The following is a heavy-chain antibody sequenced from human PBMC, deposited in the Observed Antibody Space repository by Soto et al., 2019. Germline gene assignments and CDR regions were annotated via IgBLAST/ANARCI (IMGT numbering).Heavy chain of an antibody. V-gene: IGHV3-21*01. D-gene: IGHD4-17*01. CDR2: ISSSSSYI. CDR1: GFTFSSYS. CDR3: ARDLADGDYRRFDP. Sequence: GSLRLSCAASGFTFSSYSMNWVRQAPGKGLEWVSSISSSSSYIYYADSVKGRFTISRDNAKNSLYLQMNSLRAEDTAVYYCARDLADGDYRRFDPWGQGTLVTVSS. J-gene: IGHJ5*02.